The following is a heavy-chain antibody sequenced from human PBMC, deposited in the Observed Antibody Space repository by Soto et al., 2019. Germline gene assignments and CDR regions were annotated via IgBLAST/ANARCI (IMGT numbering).Heavy chain of an antibody. V-gene: IGHV4-34*01. J-gene: IGHJ5*02. Sequence: SETLSLTCAVYGGSFSGYYWSWIRQPPGKGLEWIGEINHSGSTNYNPSLKSRVTISVDTSKNQFSLKLSSVTAADTAVYYCARILRYFDWLYERASWFDPWGQGTLVTVSS. CDR1: GGSFSGYY. CDR2: INHSGST. CDR3: ARILRYFDWLYERASWFDP. D-gene: IGHD3-9*01.